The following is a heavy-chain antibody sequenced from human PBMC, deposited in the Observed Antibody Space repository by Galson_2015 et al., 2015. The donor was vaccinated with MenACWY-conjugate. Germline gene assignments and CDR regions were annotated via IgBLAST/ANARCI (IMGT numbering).Heavy chain of an antibody. D-gene: IGHD2-2*01. J-gene: IGHJ5*02. CDR3: ARDQYCISPDCYDTTSWIDP. CDR2: IDTDTGSP. Sequence: SVKVSCKASGYTFTSYAIHWVRQAPGQGLEWMGWIDTDTGSPTYAQGFAGRFVLSLDTSVSTAYLQITSLQAEDTAVYYCARDQYCISPDCYDTTSWIDPWGQGTLVTVSS. V-gene: IGHV7-4-1*02. CDR1: GYTFTSYA.